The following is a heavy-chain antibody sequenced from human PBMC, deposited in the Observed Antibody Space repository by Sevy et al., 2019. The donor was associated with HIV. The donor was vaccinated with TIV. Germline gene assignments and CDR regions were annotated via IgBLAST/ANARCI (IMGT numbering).Heavy chain of an antibody. Sequence: GGSLRLSCEASEFTVSGNYMAWVRLAPGKGLEWVSLIDSGGSTYYADSVKGRFTISRDNAKNTLYLQMNPLRAEDTAVYFCARDRYYDASGYYYYYYGMDVWGQGTTVTVSS. D-gene: IGHD3-22*01. CDR3: ARDRYYDASGYYYYYYGMDV. J-gene: IGHJ6*02. V-gene: IGHV3-66*01. CDR2: IDSGGST. CDR1: EFTVSGNY.